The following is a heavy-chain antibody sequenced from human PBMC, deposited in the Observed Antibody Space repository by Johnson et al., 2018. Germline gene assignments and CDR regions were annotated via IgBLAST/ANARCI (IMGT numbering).Heavy chain of an antibody. CDR1: GFTFSSYW. CDR3: ARGDSRSGYFNRLTYYYYDEMDV. D-gene: IGHD6-13*01. Sequence: VQLQESGGGLVQPGGSLRLSCAASGFTFSSYWMHWVRHAPGQGLVWVSRINSDGSSTSSAAPVKGRFTISRDNAKNTLFVQMNSPRAADTAVYYCARGDSRSGYFNRLTYYYYDEMDVCGKGPTVTVSS. CDR2: INSDGSST. V-gene: IGHV3-74*01. J-gene: IGHJ6*04.